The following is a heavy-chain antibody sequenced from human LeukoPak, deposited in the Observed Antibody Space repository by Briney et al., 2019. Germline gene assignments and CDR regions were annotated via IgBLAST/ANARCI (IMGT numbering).Heavy chain of an antibody. J-gene: IGHJ6*03. Sequence: PGGSLRLSCAVSGFTFSNYWMSWVRQAPGKGLEWVAHIKQDESEKYYVDSVKGRFTISRDNAKNSLYLQMNSLRAEDTAAYYCARDREEDYCMDVWGKGTTVTVSS. CDR1: GFTFSNYW. CDR2: IKQDESEK. V-gene: IGHV3-7*01. CDR3: ARDREEDYCMDV.